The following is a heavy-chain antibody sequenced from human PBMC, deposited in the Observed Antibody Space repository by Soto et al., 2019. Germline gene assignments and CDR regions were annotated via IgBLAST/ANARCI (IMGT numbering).Heavy chain of an antibody. CDR1: GASISSYY. V-gene: IGHV4-59*01. J-gene: IGHJ4*02. D-gene: IGHD6-19*01. CDR2: IYYNSGST. Sequence: SETLSLTCTVSGASISSYYWNWIRQPPGKGLEWIGYIYYNSGSTSYNPSLKSRVTISVDTSKNQFSLKLSSVTAADTALYYCARGGIPVAAPTFDYWGQGPLVTVSS. CDR3: ARGGIPVAAPTFDY.